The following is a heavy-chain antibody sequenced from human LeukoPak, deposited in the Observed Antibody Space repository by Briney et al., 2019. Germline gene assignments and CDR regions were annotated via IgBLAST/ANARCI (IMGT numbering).Heavy chain of an antibody. CDR3: ARLFWGSGSDAFDI. V-gene: IGHV4-39*07. D-gene: IGHD6-19*01. Sequence: PSETLSLTCTVSGGSIRSTNYYWGWIRQPPGKGLEWIGSVYYSGSTNYNPSLKSRVTISVDTSKNQFSLKLSSVTAADTAVYYCARLFWGSGSDAFDIWGQGTMVTVSS. CDR1: GGSIRSTNYY. CDR2: VYYSGST. J-gene: IGHJ3*02.